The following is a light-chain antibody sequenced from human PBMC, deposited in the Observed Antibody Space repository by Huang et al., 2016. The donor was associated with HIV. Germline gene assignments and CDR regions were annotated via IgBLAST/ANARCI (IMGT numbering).Light chain of an antibody. J-gene: IGKJ2*01. V-gene: IGKV1-5*03. CDR2: QAS. CDR1: QHVDSW. CDR3: HHYNTYPLYT. Sequence: DIQMTQYPPTLSASVGDRVRIHCRASQHVDSWVAWYQQIPWKDPKLLIYQASVLDSGAPSKFSGSGSGTEITLTIANLHPDDSATYFCHHYNTYPLYTFGQGTKLEIK.